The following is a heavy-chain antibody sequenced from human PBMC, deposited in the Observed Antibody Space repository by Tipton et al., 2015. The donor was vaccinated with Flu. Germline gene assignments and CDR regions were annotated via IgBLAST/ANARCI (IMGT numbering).Heavy chain of an antibody. CDR1: GDSVSSNSAA. D-gene: IGHD3-9*01. CDR2: TYYRSKWYN. J-gene: IGHJ6*02. CDR3: ARDLAYYDILTGYQGYYYYGMDV. Sequence: LVQSGPEVKPSQTLSLTCAISGDSVSSNSAAWNWIRQSPSRGLEWLGRTYYRSKWYNDYAVSVKSRITINPDTSKNQFSLQLNSVTPEDTAVYYCARDLAYYDILTGYQGYYYYGMDVWGQGTTVTVSS. V-gene: IGHV6-1*01.